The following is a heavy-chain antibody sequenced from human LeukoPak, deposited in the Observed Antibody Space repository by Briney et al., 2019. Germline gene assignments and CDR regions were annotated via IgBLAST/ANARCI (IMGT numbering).Heavy chain of an antibody. D-gene: IGHD3-9*01. J-gene: IGHJ4*02. CDR2: ISGSGGST. CDR3: AKDPSRLRYFDWLSLGY. V-gene: IGHV3-23*01. CDR1: GFTFSGYA. Sequence: GGSLRLSCAASGFTFSGYAMSWVRQAPGKGLEWVSAISGSGGSTYYADSVKGRFTISRDNSKNTLYLQMNSLRAEDTAVYYCAKDPSRLRYFDWLSLGYWGQGTLVTVSS.